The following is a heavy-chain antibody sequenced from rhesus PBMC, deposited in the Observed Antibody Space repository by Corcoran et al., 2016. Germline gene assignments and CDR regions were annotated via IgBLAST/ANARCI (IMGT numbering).Heavy chain of an antibody. CDR2: IFGDSAHT. CDR3: ARDIGLIDY. D-gene: IGHD1-1-1*01. V-gene: IGHV4S9*01. Sequence: QVQLQESDPGLVRPSETLSLTCAVSGGSISGPYYWNWVRQTPGKGLEWIWNIFGDSAHTVYVPSLKSRVTISKDTSNNQFSLRLTSVTAADTAVYFCARDIGLIDYWGQGVLVTVSS. J-gene: IGHJ4*01. CDR1: GGSISGPYY.